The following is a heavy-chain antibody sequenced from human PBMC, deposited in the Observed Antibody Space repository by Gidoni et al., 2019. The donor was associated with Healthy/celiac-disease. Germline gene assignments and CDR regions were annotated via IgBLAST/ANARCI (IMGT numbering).Heavy chain of an antibody. J-gene: IGHJ4*02. CDR3: VKTMVRGGIGDY. CDR1: GFTFSSYA. V-gene: IGHV3-64D*06. D-gene: IGHD3-10*01. Sequence: EVQLVESGGGLVQPGGSLRLSCSSSGFTFSSYAMHWVRQAPGKGLEYVSSISSNGGSTYYADSVKGRFTISRDNSKNTLYLQMSSLRAEDTAVYYCVKTMVRGGIGDYWGQGTLVTVSS. CDR2: ISSNGGST.